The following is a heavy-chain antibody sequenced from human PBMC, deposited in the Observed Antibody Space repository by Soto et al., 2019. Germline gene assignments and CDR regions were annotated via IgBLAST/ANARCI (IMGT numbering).Heavy chain of an antibody. J-gene: IGHJ4*02. CDR3: AKFPTVLRYFDWILYFDY. D-gene: IGHD3-9*01. V-gene: IGHV3-23*01. CDR2: ISGSGGST. CDR1: GFTFSSYA. Sequence: GGSLRLSCAASGFTFSSYAMSWVRQAPGKGLEWVSAISGSGGSTYYADSVKGRFTISRDNSKNTLYLQMNSLRAEDTAVYYYAKFPTVLRYFDWILYFDYWGQGTLVTVSS.